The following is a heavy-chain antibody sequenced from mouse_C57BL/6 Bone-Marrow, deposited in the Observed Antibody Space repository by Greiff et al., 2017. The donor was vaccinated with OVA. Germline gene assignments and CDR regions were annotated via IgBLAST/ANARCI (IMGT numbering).Heavy chain of an antibody. J-gene: IGHJ3*01. Sequence: EVQVVESGGGLVQPGGSMKLSCAASGFTFSDAWMDWVRQSPEKGLEWVAEIRNKANNHATYYAESVKGRFTISRDDSKSSVYLQMNSLRAEDTGIYYCTRRGSLYYDYDGAWFAYWGQGTLVTVSA. V-gene: IGHV6-6*01. CDR3: TRRGSLYYDYDGAWFAY. D-gene: IGHD2-4*01. CDR2: IRNKANNHAT. CDR1: GFTFSDAW.